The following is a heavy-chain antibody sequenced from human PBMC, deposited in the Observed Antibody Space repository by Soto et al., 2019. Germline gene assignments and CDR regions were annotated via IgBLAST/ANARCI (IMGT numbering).Heavy chain of an antibody. CDR1: GYSFTSYW. CDR2: IYPGDSDT. V-gene: IGHV5-51*01. D-gene: IGHD6-13*01. Sequence: GESLKISCKGSGYSFTSYWIGWVRQMPGKGLEWMGNIYPGDSDTRYSPSFQGQVTISADKSISTAYLQWSSLKASDTAMYYCASTSIAAAGKDYNWFDPWGQGTLVTVSS. J-gene: IGHJ5*02. CDR3: ASTSIAAAGKDYNWFDP.